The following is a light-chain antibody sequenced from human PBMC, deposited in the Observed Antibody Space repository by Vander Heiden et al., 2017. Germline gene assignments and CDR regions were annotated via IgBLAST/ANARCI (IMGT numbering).Light chain of an antibody. V-gene: IGKV1-9*01. CDR3: QQLNSYPPT. CDR2: AAS. J-gene: IGKJ4*01. Sequence: DIQLTPSPSFLSASVGDRVTITCRASQGISSYLAWYQQKPGKAPKPLIYAASTLQSGVPSRFSGSGSGTEFTLTISSLQPEDFATYYCQQLNSYPPTFGGGTKVEIK. CDR1: QGISSY.